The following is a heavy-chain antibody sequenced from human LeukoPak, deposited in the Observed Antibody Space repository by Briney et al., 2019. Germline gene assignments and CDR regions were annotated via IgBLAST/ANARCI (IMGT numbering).Heavy chain of an antibody. J-gene: IGHJ4*02. D-gene: IGHD6-19*01. CDR3: ARSSGWFCFDY. CDR2: ISSSGSTI. Sequence: TGGSLRLSCAASGFTFSSYEMNWVRQAPGKGLEWVSYISSSGSTIYYADSVKGRFTISRDNAKNSLYLQMNSLRAEDTAVYYCARSSGWFCFDYWGQGTPVTVSS. CDR1: GFTFSSYE. V-gene: IGHV3-48*03.